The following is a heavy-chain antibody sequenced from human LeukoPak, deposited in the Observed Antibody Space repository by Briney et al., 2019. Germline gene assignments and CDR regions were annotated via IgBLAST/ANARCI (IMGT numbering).Heavy chain of an antibody. CDR2: TFSTST. D-gene: IGHD1-14*01. J-gene: IGHJ5*02. Sequence: SETLSLTCSVSGDSVSSSPYYWGWTRQPPGKGLEWIGNTFSTSTLHNASLRSRVTILVDTSKNQFSLKLTSATAADTAIYYCARYKSHIYFDPWGQGTLVVVSS. V-gene: IGHV4-61*01. CDR3: ARYKSHIYFDP. CDR1: GDSVSSSPYY.